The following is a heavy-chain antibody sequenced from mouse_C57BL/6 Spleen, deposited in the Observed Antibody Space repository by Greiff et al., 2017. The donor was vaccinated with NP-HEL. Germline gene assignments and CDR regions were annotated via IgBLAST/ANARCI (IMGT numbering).Heavy chain of an antibody. V-gene: IGHV5-4*01. J-gene: IGHJ2*01. CDR2: ISDGGSYT. Sequence: EVKLVESGGGLVKPGGSLKLSCAASGFTFSSYAMSWVRQTPAKRLEWVATISDGGSYTYYPDHVTGRFTISRDNAKNNLYLQMSHLKSEDTAMDDGAREREEGYYLDYWGQGTTLTVSS. CDR3: AREREEGYYLDY. CDR1: GFTFSSYA.